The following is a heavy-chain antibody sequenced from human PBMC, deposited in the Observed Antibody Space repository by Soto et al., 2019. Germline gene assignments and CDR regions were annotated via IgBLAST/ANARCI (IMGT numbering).Heavy chain of an antibody. V-gene: IGHV3-9*01. D-gene: IGHD3-22*01. CDR2: INWNSDTI. CDR3: AMSNSNDLYYHFES. CDR1: GFTFDDYA. Sequence: GGSLRLSCAASGFTFDDYAMHWVRQAPGKGLEWVSGINWNSDTIGYADSVKGRFTVSRDNAKGSLLLQMSSRRAEDTAVYFCAMSNSNDLYYHFESWGQGTPVTVSS. J-gene: IGHJ4*02.